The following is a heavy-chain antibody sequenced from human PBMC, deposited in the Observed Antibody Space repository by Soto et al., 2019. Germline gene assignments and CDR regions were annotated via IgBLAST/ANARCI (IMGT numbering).Heavy chain of an antibody. CDR2: ISNSGTT. CDR1: GGSVNSDAYW. D-gene: IGHD3-16*02. Sequence: QVQLQRSGPGLVKPSETLSLTCTVSGGSVNSDAYWWSWIRQPPGKGLEWIGCISNSGTTYYNPSLHSRVTILLDTSRSQLSLKLSSVTTADTAVYYCAGNRDSFGYTRGLDSWAQGTLVTVSS. CDR3: AGNRDSFGYTRGLDS. J-gene: IGHJ4*02. V-gene: IGHV4-61*08.